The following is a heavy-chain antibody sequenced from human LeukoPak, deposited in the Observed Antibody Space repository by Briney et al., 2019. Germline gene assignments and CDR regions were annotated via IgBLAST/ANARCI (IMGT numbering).Heavy chain of an antibody. J-gene: IGHJ4*02. Sequence: PSETLSLTCTVSGGSISNYYWSWIRQPPGKGLEWIGYINYSVYRNYNPSLESRFTISVDTSKSQLSLKLTSVAAADTAVYYCARRVDTMQPFDYWGQGTLVTVSS. CDR1: GGSISNYY. D-gene: IGHD5-12*01. CDR3: ARRVDTMQPFDY. CDR2: INYSVYR. V-gene: IGHV4-59*08.